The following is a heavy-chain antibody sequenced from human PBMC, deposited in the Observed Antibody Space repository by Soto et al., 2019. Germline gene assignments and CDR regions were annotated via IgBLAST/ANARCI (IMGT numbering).Heavy chain of an antibody. CDR1: GFTFSNYG. CDR3: ARGDYYDSSGYHDY. Sequence: GGSLRLSCAASGFTFSNYGMHWVRQAPGKGLEWVAIISHDGTNKYFVDSVKGRFTISRDNSKNTLYLQMNSLRAEDSAVYFCARGDYYDSSGYHDYWGQGTLVTVSS. V-gene: IGHV3-30*03. CDR2: ISHDGTNK. J-gene: IGHJ4*02. D-gene: IGHD3-22*01.